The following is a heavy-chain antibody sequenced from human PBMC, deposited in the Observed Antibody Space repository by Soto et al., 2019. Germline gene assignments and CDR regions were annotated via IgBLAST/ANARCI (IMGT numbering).Heavy chain of an antibody. V-gene: IGHV3-33*01. CDR3: ATVDTYSGSGF. D-gene: IGHD3-10*01. J-gene: IGHJ4*02. Sequence: QVQLVESGGGVVQPGTSLRLSCAASGSTFSNYGMHWVRQAPGKGLEWVAVVWYDGTTKFYPDSVKGRFTISRDNSNNTLYLQMNSLRVEDTSVYYCATVDTYSGSGFWGQGTLVTVSS. CDR1: GSTFSNYG. CDR2: VWYDGTTK.